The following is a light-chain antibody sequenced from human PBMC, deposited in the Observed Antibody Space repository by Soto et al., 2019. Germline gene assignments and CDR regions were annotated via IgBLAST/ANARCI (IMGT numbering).Light chain of an antibody. Sequence: DIQMTQSPSSLSASVGDRVTITCRASQSISSYLNWYQQKPGKAPKLLIYAASSLQSGVPSRFSGSGSVTDFTLTISSLQPEDFATYYCQQSYSTPPFTFGPGTKVAIK. J-gene: IGKJ3*01. CDR2: AAS. CDR3: QQSYSTPPFT. CDR1: QSISSY. V-gene: IGKV1-39*01.